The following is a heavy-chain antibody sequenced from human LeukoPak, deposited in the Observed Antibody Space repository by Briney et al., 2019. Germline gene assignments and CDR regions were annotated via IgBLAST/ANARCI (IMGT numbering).Heavy chain of an antibody. J-gene: IGHJ6*02. V-gene: IGHV4-4*02. Sequence: PSGTLSLTCAVSGGSISSSNWWSWVRQPPGKGLEWIGEIYHSGSTNYNPSLKSRVTISVDKSKNQFSLKLSSVTAADTAVYYCASFMVRFGITMVRGYYYGMDVWGQGTTVTVSS. CDR1: GGSISSSNW. D-gene: IGHD3-10*01. CDR3: ASFMVRFGITMVRGYYYGMDV. CDR2: IYHSGST.